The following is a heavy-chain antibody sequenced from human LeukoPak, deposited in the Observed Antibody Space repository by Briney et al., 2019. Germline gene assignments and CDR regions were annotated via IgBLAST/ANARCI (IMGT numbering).Heavy chain of an antibody. CDR2: ISISSDAI. D-gene: IGHD2/OR15-2a*01. CDR3: ARGAREYDW. V-gene: IGHV3-48*01. CDR1: GFIFTSYN. J-gene: IGHJ4*02. Sequence: PGGSLRLSCVASGFIFTSYNMNWVRQAPGKGLEWVSCISISSDAIYYADSVKGRFTISRDNAKNSLYLQMNSLRAEDTAVYFCARGAREYDWWGQGTLVTVSS.